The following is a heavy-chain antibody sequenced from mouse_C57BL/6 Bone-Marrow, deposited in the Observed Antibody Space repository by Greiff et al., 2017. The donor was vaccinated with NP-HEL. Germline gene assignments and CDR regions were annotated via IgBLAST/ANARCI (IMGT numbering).Heavy chain of an antibody. CDR2: INPSSGYT. CDR3: ARSGGRFAY. V-gene: IGHV1-4*01. J-gene: IGHJ3*01. Sequence: VKVVESGAELARPGASVKMSCKASGYTFTSYTMHWVKQRPGQGLEWIGYINPSSGYTKYNQKFKDKATLTADKSSSTAYMQLSSLTSEDSAVYYCARSGGRFAYWGQGTLVTVSA. CDR1: GYTFTSYT. D-gene: IGHD3-1*01.